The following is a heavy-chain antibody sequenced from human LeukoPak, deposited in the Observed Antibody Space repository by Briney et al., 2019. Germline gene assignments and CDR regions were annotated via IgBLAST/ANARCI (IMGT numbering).Heavy chain of an antibody. V-gene: IGHV1-24*01. J-gene: IGHJ3*02. Sequence: GASVKVSCKVSGYTLTELSMHWVRQAPGKGLEWMGGFDPEDGETIYAQKFQGRVTMTEDTSTDTAYMELSSLRSEDTAVYYCATSSWTHYYDSSGYYSHGAFDIWGQGTMVTVSS. CDR1: GYTLTELS. CDR2: FDPEDGET. D-gene: IGHD3-22*01. CDR3: ATSSWTHYYDSSGYYSHGAFDI.